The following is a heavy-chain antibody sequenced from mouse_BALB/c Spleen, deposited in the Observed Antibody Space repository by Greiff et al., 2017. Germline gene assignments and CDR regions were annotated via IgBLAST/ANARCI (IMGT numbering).Heavy chain of an antibody. CDR1: GFTFSSYA. Sequence: EVKLVESGGGLVKPGGSLKLSCAASGFTFSSYAMSWVRQTPEKRLEWVATISSGGSYTYYPDSVKGRFTISRDNAKNTLYLQMSSLRSEDTAMYYSAGRDLGQDFDYWGQGTTLTVSS. J-gene: IGHJ2*01. CDR3: AGRDLGQDFDY. V-gene: IGHV5-9-3*01. CDR2: ISSGGSYT. D-gene: IGHD3-3*01.